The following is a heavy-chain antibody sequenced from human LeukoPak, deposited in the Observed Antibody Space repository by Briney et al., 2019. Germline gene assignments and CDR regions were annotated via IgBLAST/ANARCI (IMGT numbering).Heavy chain of an antibody. D-gene: IGHD4-23*01. CDR3: ASGYGGT. J-gene: IGHJ5*02. CDR1: GSTFSSYT. Sequence: GGSLRLSCAASGSTFSSYTMNWVRQAPGKGLEWVSSISSSNGYIYYADSVKGRFTISRDNAKNSLYLQMNSLRAEDTAVYYCASGYGGTWGQGTLVTVSS. V-gene: IGHV3-21*01. CDR2: ISSSNGYI.